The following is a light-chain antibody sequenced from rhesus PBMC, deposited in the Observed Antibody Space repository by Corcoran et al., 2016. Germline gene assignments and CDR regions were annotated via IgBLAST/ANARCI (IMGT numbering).Light chain of an antibody. V-gene: IGLV2-32*01. CDR3: CSYAGSYTVI. CDR1: SSDIGGYNY. CDR2: EVS. J-gene: IGLJ1*01. Sequence: QAALTQPRSVSGSPGQLVTIYCTGTSSDIGGYNYVSWYQQHPGTAPKLMLYEVSKRPSGVSDRFSGSKSGNTASLTISGLQSEDEADYYCCSYAGSYTVICGAGTRLTVL.